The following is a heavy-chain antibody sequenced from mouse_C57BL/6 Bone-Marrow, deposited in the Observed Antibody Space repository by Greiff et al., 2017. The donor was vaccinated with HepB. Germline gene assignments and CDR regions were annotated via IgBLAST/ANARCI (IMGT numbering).Heavy chain of an antibody. CDR2: INPNSGST. D-gene: IGHD1-1*01. J-gene: IGHJ3*01. CDR3: APYYYGSSYVAY. Sequence: QVQLQQPGAELVKPGASVKLSCKASGYTFTSYWMHWVKQRPGQGLEWIGMINPNSGSTNYNEKFKSKATLTVDKSSSTANMQLSSLTSEDSAVYYCAPYYYGSSYVAYWGQGTLVTVSA. CDR1: GYTFTSYW. V-gene: IGHV1-64*01.